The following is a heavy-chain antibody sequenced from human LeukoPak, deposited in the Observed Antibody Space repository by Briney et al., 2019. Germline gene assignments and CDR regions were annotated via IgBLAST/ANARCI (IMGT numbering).Heavy chain of an antibody. J-gene: IGHJ5*02. CDR1: GFTFSSYA. CDR2: ISDSGGST. D-gene: IGHD1-26*01. CDR3: AREGGSYYLDP. V-gene: IGHV3-23*01. Sequence: GGSLRLSCAASGFTFSSYAMGWVRQAPGKGLEWVSAISDSGGSTYYADSVKGRFTISRDNSKNTLYLQMNSLRAEDTAVYYCAREGGSYYLDPWGQGTLVTVSS.